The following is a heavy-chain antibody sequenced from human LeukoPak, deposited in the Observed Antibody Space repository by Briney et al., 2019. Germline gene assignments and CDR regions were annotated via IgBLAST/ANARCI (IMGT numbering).Heavy chain of an antibody. CDR3: ARGDGIAAAGGSYFDY. CDR2: INHSGST. V-gene: IGHV4-34*01. CDR1: GGSFSGYY. J-gene: IGHJ4*02. D-gene: IGHD6-13*01. Sequence: SETLSLTCAGYGGSFSGYYWSWIRQPPGKGLEWIGEINHSGSTNYNPSLKSRVTISVDTSKNQFSLKLSSVTAADTAVYYCARGDGIAAAGGSYFDYWGQGTLVTVSS.